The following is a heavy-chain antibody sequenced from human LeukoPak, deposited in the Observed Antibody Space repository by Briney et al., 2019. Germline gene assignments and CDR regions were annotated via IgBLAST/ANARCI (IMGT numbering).Heavy chain of an antibody. CDR1: GFTFSSYS. D-gene: IGHD3-10*01. V-gene: IGHV3-48*02. CDR2: ISSSSSTI. CDR3: ARDLTMVRGVDY. Sequence: AGGSLRLSCAASGFTFSSYSMNWVRQAPGKGLEWVSYISSSSSTIYYADSVKGRFAISRDNAKNSLYLQMNSQRDEDTAVYYCARDLTMVRGVDYWGQGTLVTVSS. J-gene: IGHJ4*02.